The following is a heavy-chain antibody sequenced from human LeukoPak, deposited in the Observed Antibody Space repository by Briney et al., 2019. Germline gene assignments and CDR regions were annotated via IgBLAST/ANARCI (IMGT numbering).Heavy chain of an antibody. CDR3: ARQYYDFWSGYYYYGMDV. Sequence: SETLSLTCTVSGGSISSSSYYWGWIRQPPGKGLEWIGSIYYSGSTYYNPSLKSRVTISVDTSKNQFSLKLSSVTAADTAVYYCARQYYDFWSGYYYYGMDVWGQGTTVTVSS. D-gene: IGHD3-3*01. J-gene: IGHJ6*02. CDR2: IYYSGST. V-gene: IGHV4-39*01. CDR1: GGSISSSSYY.